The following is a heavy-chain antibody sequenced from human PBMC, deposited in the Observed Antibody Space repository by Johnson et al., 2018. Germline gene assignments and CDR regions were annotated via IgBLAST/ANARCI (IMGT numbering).Heavy chain of an antibody. Sequence: VQLQESGGGLVQPGGSLRLSCAASGLSFSNDWMHWVRQAPGKGLVWVSRISRDGSTRSYADSVKGRFTISRANAKNTMYLQMNSLGAGDTAVYFCAREGGNYEGGYYYYMDVWGKGTTVTVSS. J-gene: IGHJ6*03. D-gene: IGHD1-7*01. CDR3: AREGGNYEGGYYYYMDV. CDR2: ISRDGSTR. V-gene: IGHV3-74*01. CDR1: GLSFSNDW.